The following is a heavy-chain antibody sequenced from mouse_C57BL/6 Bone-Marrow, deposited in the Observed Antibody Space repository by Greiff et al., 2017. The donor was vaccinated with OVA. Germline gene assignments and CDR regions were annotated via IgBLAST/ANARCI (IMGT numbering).Heavy chain of an antibody. Sequence: DVQLVESGPGLVKPSQSLSLTCSVTGYSITSGYYWNWIRQFPGNKLEWMGYISYDGSNNYNPSLKNRISITRDTSKNQFFLKLNSVTTEDTATYYCARDRCYAMDYWGQGTSVTVSS. CDR1: GYSITSGYY. CDR2: ISYDGSN. J-gene: IGHJ4*01. V-gene: IGHV3-6*01. CDR3: ARDRCYAMDY.